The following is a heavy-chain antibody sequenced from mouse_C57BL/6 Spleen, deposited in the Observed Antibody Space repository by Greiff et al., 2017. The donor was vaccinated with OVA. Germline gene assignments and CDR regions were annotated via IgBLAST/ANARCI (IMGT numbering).Heavy chain of an antibody. CDR2: ISSGGDYI. D-gene: IGHD2-5*01. J-gene: IGHJ4*01. V-gene: IGHV5-9-1*02. Sequence: EVMLVESGEGLVKPGGSLKLSCAASGFTFSSYAMSWVRQTPEKRLEWVAYISSGGDYIYYADTVKGRFTISRDNARNTLYLQMSSLKSEDTAMYYCTRYSNYGAYAMDYWGQGTSVTVSS. CDR3: TRYSNYGAYAMDY. CDR1: GFTFSSYA.